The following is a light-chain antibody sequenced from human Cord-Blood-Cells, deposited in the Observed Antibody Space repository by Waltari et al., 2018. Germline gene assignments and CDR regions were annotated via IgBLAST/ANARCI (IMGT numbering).Light chain of an antibody. CDR2: DAS. J-gene: IGKJ2*01. Sequence: DIQMTQSASTLSASVGDRVTITCRASQSISSWLAWYQQKPGKAPKLLIYDASSLESRVPSRFSGSVSGTEFTLTISSLQPNDFATYYCQQYNSYSGTLGQGTKLEIK. CDR3: QQYNSYSGT. V-gene: IGKV1-5*01. CDR1: QSISSW.